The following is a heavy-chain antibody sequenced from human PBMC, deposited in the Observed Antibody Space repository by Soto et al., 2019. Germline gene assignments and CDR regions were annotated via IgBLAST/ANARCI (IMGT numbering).Heavy chain of an antibody. CDR3: AKGGLSSSWYLGGYYYGMDV. V-gene: IGHV3-30*18. J-gene: IGHJ6*02. Sequence: PGGSLRLSCAASGFTFSSYGMHWVRHAPGKGLEWVAVISYDGSNKYYADSVKGRFTISRDNSKNTLYLQMNSLRAEDTAVYYCAKGGLSSSWYLGGYYYGMDVWGQGTTVTVSS. D-gene: IGHD6-13*01. CDR2: ISYDGSNK. CDR1: GFTFSSYG.